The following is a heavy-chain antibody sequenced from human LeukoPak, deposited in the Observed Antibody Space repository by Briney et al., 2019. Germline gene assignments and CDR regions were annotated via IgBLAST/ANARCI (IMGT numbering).Heavy chain of an antibody. D-gene: IGHD5-12*01. CDR3: ARVYSGYDLPGSLANYYFDY. V-gene: IGHV4-4*07. CDR1: GGSISSYY. Sequence: SETLSLTCTVSGGSISSYYWSWIRQPAGKGLEWIGRFYSGGSTDYNPSLKSRVTMSVDTSKNQSSLKLSSVTAADTAVYYCARVYSGYDLPGSLANYYFDYWGQGTLATVSP. CDR2: FYSGGST. J-gene: IGHJ4*02.